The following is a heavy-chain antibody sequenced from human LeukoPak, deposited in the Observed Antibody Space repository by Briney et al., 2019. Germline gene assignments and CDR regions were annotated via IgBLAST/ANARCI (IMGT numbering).Heavy chain of an antibody. Sequence: ASVKVSCKASGYTFTSYGISWVRQAPGQGLEWMGWISAYNGNTNYAQKLQGRVTMTTDTSTSTAYMELRSLRSDDTAVYYCAAGALPDDFWSGGNWFDPWGQGTLVTVSS. V-gene: IGHV1-18*01. J-gene: IGHJ5*02. D-gene: IGHD3-3*01. CDR3: AAGALPDDFWSGGNWFDP. CDR1: GYTFTSYG. CDR2: ISAYNGNT.